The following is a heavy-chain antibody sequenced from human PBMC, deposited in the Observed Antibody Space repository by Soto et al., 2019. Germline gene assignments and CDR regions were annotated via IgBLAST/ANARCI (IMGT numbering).Heavy chain of an antibody. D-gene: IGHD3-9*01. CDR2: IYWNEDR. J-gene: IGHJ6*02. Sequence: SGPTLVNPTQTLTLTCTFSGFSLTSSGVGGGWIRQPPGRSLEWLAAIYWNEDRRRSPSLESRLIITKDTSKNQVVLTMTNMDPLDRAPYYCIYRRALFDCHGLDVWGQGTTATVSS. V-gene: IGHV2-5*01. CDR1: GFSLTSSGVG. CDR3: IYRRALFDCHGLDV.